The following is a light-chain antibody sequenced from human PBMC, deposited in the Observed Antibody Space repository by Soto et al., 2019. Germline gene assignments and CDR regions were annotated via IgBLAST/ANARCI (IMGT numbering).Light chain of an antibody. V-gene: IGKV1-33*01. CDR2: DAS. CDR1: QDIKNY. CDR3: QHSDHLPPLS. Sequence: DIQMTQSPSSLSASVGDRVTITCQASQDIKNYLNWYQQKPGKAPNLLIYDASNLKTWVPSRFSGSGSGTHFTFTISSLQPEDIATYYCQHSDHLPPLSFGGGTKVEIK. J-gene: IGKJ4*01.